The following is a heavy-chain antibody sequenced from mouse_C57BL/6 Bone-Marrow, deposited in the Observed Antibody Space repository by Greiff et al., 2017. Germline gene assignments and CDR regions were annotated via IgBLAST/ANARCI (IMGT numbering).Heavy chain of an antibody. J-gene: IGHJ1*03. CDR1: GYTFTDYY. V-gene: IGHV1-84*01. CDR2: IYPGSGNT. D-gene: IGHD1-1*01. Sequence: QVQLQQSGPELVKPGASVKISCKASGYTFTDYYINWVKQRPGQGLEWIGWIYPGSGNTKYNEKFKGKATLTVDTSSSTAYMQLSSLTSEDSAVXFCARGLFITTVVAKYFDVWGTGTTVTVSS. CDR3: ARGLFITTVVAKYFDV.